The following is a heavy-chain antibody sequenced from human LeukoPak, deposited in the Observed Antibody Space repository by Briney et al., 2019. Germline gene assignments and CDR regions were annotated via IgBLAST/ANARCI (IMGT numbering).Heavy chain of an antibody. CDR2: ISGDGGST. Sequence: GGSLRLSCAASGFTFSSYSMNWVRQAPGKGLEWVSLISGDGGSTYYADSVKGRFTISRDNSKNSLYLQMNSLRTEVTALYYCARRHDYGGNSGGFDYWGQGTLVTVSS. J-gene: IGHJ4*02. D-gene: IGHD4-23*01. CDR3: ARRHDYGGNSGGFDY. CDR1: GFTFSSYS. V-gene: IGHV3-43*02.